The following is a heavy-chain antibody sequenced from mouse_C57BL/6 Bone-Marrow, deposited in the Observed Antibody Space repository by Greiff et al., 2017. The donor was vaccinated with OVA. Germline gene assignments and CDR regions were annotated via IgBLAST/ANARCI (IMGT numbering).Heavy chain of an antibody. V-gene: IGHV6-6*01. CDR2: IRNKANNHAT. Sequence: EVKLMESGGGLVQPGGSMKLSCAASGFTFSDAWMDWVRQSSEKGLEWVAEIRNKANNHATYYAESVKGRFTISRDDSKSSVYLQMNSLRAEDTGIYYCTTWFAYWGQGTLVTVSA. CDR3: TTWFAY. J-gene: IGHJ3*01. CDR1: GFTFSDAW.